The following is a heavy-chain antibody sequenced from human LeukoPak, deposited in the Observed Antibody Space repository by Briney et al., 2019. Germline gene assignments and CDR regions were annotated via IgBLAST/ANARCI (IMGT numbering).Heavy chain of an antibody. CDR2: ISDDGRNK. V-gene: IGHV3-30-3*01. CDR3: ARDKGEEVYYYYGMDV. CDR1: GFTFSSFA. J-gene: IGHJ6*02. Sequence: RRSLRLSCAASGFTFSSFAMRWVRQAPGEGLGWVAVISDDGRNKYYADSVKGRFTISRDNSKNPLYLQMNSLRAEDTAVYYCARDKGEEVYYYYGMDVWGQGTTVTVSS. D-gene: IGHD3-16*01.